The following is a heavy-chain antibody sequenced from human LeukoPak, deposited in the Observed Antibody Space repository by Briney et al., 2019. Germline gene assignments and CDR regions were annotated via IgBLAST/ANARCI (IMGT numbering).Heavy chain of an antibody. D-gene: IGHD3-10*01. V-gene: IGHV4-4*07. J-gene: IGHJ6*03. Sequence: SETLSLTCTVSGGSISSYYWSWIRQPAGKGLEWIGRIYSSGSTDYNPSLKSRVTMSVDTSKNQFSLKLSSVTAADTAVYYCARESRFDYYGSGSYFPSYYYYYYYMDVWGKGTTVTISS. CDR1: GGSISSYY. CDR3: ARESRFDYYGSGSYFPSYYYYYYYMDV. CDR2: IYSSGST.